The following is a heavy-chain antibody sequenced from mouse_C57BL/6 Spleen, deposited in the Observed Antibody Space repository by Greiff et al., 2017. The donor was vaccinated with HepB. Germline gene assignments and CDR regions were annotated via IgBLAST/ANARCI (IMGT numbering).Heavy chain of an antibody. J-gene: IGHJ4*01. D-gene: IGHD2-4*01. V-gene: IGHV1-81*01. CDR1: GYTFTSYG. Sequence: VKLQESGAELARPGASVKLSCKASGYTFTSYGISWVKQRTGQGLEWIGEIYPRSGNTYYNEKFKGKATLTADKSSSTAYMELRSLTSEDSAVYFCARGGDYEYYYAMDYWGQGTSVTVSS. CDR3: ARGGDYEYYYAMDY. CDR2: IYPRSGNT.